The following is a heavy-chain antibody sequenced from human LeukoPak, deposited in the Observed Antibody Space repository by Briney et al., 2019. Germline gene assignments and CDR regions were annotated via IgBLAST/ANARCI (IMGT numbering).Heavy chain of an antibody. V-gene: IGHV1-18*01. CDR1: GYAFTSYG. CDR3: ARVNCSGGSCYSLSLTPVFHVFDI. CDR2: ISAYNGNT. J-gene: IGHJ3*02. D-gene: IGHD2-15*01. Sequence: GASVKVSCKASGYAFTSYGISWVRQAPGQGLEWMGWISAYNGNTNYAPKLQGRVTMTTDTSTSTAYMELRSLRSDDTAVYYCARVNCSGGSCYSLSLTPVFHVFDIWGQGTMVTVSS.